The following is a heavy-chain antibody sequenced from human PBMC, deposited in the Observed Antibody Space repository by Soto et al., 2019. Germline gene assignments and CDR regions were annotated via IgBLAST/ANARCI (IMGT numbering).Heavy chain of an antibody. CDR1: GGSITSSTSY. CDR3: GYQDYRSHGYSFAS. CDR2: MYSGGST. D-gene: IGHD6-19*01. V-gene: IGHV4-39*01. J-gene: IGHJ4*02. Sequence: QLQLQESGPGLVKPSETLSLTCTVSGGSITSSTSYWGWIRQPPGKGLEWIANMYSGGSTCYNPSPKRRITISVDRSKHQFSLKLSSVTAAETAEYYCGYQDYRSHGYSFASWGQGTLVTVPA.